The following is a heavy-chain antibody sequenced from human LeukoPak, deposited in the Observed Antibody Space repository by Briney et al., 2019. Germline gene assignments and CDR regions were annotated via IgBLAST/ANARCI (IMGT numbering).Heavy chain of an antibody. D-gene: IGHD6-19*01. V-gene: IGHV1-2*02. Sequence: ASVKVSCKASGYTFTGYYMHWVRQAPGQGLEWMGWINPNSGGTNYAQKFQGRVTMTRDASISTAYMELSRLRSDDTAVYYCARDLEFYSGGWFYFDYWGQGTLVTVSS. CDR3: ARDLEFYSGGWFYFDY. CDR2: INPNSGGT. J-gene: IGHJ4*02. CDR1: GYTFTGYY.